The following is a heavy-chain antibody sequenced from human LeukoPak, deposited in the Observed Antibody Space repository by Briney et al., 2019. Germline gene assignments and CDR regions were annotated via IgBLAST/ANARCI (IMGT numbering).Heavy chain of an antibody. CDR3: ERDMTVGDITTAVFDY. CDR1: GFTVVTYG. CDR2: ISYDGTIK. Sequence: GGSLSLACGVAGFTVVTYGTRWVRQAPGKGLDWVAVISYDGTIKYYADSVKGRFTISRDNSNNMLYLQMHSLRAEDTAVYYCERDMTVGDITTAVFDYWGQGTLVTVSS. V-gene: IGHV3-30-3*02. D-gene: IGHD3-22*01. J-gene: IGHJ4*02.